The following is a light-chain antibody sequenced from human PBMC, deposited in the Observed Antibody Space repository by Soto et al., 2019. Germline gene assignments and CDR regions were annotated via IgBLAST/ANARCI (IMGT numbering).Light chain of an antibody. V-gene: IGLV2-14*01. CDR1: SSDVGGYNY. CDR3: SSYTSSSTQV. CDR2: DVS. Sequence: QSVRTQPASVSGSPGQSITISCTGTSSDVGGYNYVSWYQQHPGKAPKLMIYDVSNRPSGVSNRFSGSKSGNTASLTISGLQAEDEADYYCSSYTSSSTQVFGTGTKVTVL. J-gene: IGLJ1*01.